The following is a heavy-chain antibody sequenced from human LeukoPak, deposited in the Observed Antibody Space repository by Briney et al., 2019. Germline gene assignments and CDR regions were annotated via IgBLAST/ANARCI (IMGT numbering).Heavy chain of an antibody. D-gene: IGHD6-13*01. Sequence: SETLSLTCTVSGGSTSSYYWSWIRQPPGKGLEWIGYIYYSGSTNYNPSLKSRVTISVDTSKNQFSLKLSSVTAADTAVYYCARDSTGIAAADRRFFDIWGQGTMVTVSS. CDR2: IYYSGST. CDR1: GGSTSSYY. J-gene: IGHJ3*02. CDR3: ARDSTGIAAADRRFFDI. V-gene: IGHV4-59*12.